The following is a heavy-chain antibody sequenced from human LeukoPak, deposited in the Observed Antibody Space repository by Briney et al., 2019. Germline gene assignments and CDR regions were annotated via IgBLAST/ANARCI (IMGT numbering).Heavy chain of an antibody. CDR3: AREVGDYDSSGYSYYFDY. D-gene: IGHD3-22*01. Sequence: SCXASXYTFTXXYMHWVRQAPGQGLEWMGLINPSGGSTSYAQKFQGRVTMTRDTSTSTVYMELSSLRSEDTAVYYCAREVGDYDSSGYSYYFDYWGQGTLVTVSS. V-gene: IGHV1-46*01. CDR1: XYTFTXXY. CDR2: INPSGGST. J-gene: IGHJ4*02.